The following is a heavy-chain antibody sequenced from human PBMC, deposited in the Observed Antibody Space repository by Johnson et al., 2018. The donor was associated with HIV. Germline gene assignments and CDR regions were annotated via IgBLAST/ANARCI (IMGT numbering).Heavy chain of an antibody. Sequence: VESGGGVVRPGGSLRLSCVASGFTFSDYYMTWIRQAPRKGLEWVSYISSSGSTNYAESVKGRFTISRDNAKNTLYLQMNSLRAEDTAVYYCARAGKTVTFDIWGQGTMVTVSA. J-gene: IGHJ3*02. CDR2: ISSSGST. D-gene: IGHD1-14*01. V-gene: IGHV3-11*06. CDR1: GFTFSDYY. CDR3: ARAGKTVTFDI.